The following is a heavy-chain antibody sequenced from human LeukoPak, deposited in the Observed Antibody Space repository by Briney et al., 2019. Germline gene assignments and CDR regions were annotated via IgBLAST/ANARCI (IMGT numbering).Heavy chain of an antibody. J-gene: IGHJ4*02. Sequence: GGSLRLSCAASGFTFSSYSMNWVRQAPGKGLEWVSSISTSSSYIYYADSVKGRFTISRDNSKNTLYLQMNSLRAEDTAVYYCAKPARTDYVDYWGQGTLVTVSS. CDR2: ISTSSSYI. D-gene: IGHD1-14*01. CDR3: AKPARTDYVDY. V-gene: IGHV3-21*04. CDR1: GFTFSSYS.